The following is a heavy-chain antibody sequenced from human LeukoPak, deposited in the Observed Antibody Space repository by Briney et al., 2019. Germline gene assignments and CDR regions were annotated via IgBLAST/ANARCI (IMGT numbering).Heavy chain of an antibody. V-gene: IGHV4-31*03. Sequence: SETLSLTCTVSGGSISSGGYYWSWIRQHPGKGLGWIGYIYYSGSTYYNPSLKSRVTISVDTSKNQFSLKLSSVTAADTAVYYCASGPGYCSSTSCYLNWFDPWGQGTLVTVSS. J-gene: IGHJ5*02. CDR1: GGSISSGGYY. D-gene: IGHD2-2*01. CDR3: ASGPGYCSSTSCYLNWFDP. CDR2: IYYSGST.